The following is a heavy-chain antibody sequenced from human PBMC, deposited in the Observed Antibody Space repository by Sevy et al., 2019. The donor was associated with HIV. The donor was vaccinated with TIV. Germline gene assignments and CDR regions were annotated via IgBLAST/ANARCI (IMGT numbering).Heavy chain of an antibody. CDR3: AKDSMTHGSYGMDV. V-gene: IGHV3-30*18. CDR1: GFIFSSYG. D-gene: IGHD3-22*01. J-gene: IGHJ6*02. Sequence: GGSLRLSCAASGFIFSSYGMHWVRQAPGKGLEWVAVISYDGSNKYYADSVKGRFTISRDNSKNTLYLQMNSLRAEDTAVYYCAKDSMTHGSYGMDVWGQGTTVTVSS. CDR2: ISYDGSNK.